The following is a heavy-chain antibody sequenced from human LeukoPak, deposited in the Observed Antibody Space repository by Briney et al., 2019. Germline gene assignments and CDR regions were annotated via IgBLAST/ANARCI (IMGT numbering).Heavy chain of an antibody. J-gene: IGHJ4*02. Sequence: SETLSLTCTVSGGFISSYYWSWIRQPPGKGLEWIAYIYTSGSTNYNPSLKSRVTISVDTSKNQFSLKLSSVTAADTAVYYCARHARAAGPSYFDYWGQGTLVTVSS. D-gene: IGHD6-13*01. CDR2: IYTSGST. CDR1: GGFISSYY. CDR3: ARHARAAGPSYFDY. V-gene: IGHV4-4*09.